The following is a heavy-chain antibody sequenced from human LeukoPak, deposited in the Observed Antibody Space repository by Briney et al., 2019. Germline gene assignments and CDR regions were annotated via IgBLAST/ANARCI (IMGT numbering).Heavy chain of an antibody. Sequence: ASVNVSCKVSGYTLTELSMHWVRPAPGKGLEWMGGFDPEDGETIYAQKFQGRVTMTEDTSTDTAYMELSSLRSEDTAVYYCATDAGGSGDSNFDYWGQGTLVTVSS. D-gene: IGHD2-15*01. CDR3: ATDAGGSGDSNFDY. CDR2: FDPEDGET. CDR1: GYTLTELS. V-gene: IGHV1-24*01. J-gene: IGHJ4*02.